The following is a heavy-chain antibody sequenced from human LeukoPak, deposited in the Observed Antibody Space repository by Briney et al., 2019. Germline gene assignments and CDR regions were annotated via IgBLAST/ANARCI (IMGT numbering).Heavy chain of an antibody. CDR3: ARAYIPPTYYDFWSGSVTKWYFDL. CDR1: GFTFDDYG. V-gene: IGHV3-20*04. J-gene: IGHJ2*01. Sequence: GGSLRLSCAASGFTFDDYGMSWVRQAPGKGLEWVSGINWNGGSTGYADSVKGRFTISRDNAKNSLYLQTNSLRAEDTALYYRARAYIPPTYYDFWSGSVTKWYFDLWGRGTLVTVSS. D-gene: IGHD3-3*01. CDR2: INWNGGST.